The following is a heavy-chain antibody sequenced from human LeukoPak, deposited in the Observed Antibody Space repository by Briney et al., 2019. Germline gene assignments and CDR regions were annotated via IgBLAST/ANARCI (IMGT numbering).Heavy chain of an antibody. J-gene: IGHJ3*02. CDR2: ISWNSGSI. D-gene: IGHD3-22*01. Sequence: GGSLRLSCAASGFTFDDYAMHWVRQAPGKGLEWASGISWNSGSIGYADSVKGRFTISRDNAKNSLYLQMNSLRAEDTALYYCAKDQGYYDSTDAFDIWGQGTMVTVSS. V-gene: IGHV3-9*01. CDR1: GFTFDDYA. CDR3: AKDQGYYDSTDAFDI.